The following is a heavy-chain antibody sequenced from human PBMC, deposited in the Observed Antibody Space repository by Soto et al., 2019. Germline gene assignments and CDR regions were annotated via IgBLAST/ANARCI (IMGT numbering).Heavy chain of an antibody. V-gene: IGHV4-34*01. Sequence: SETLSLTCTVSGGSMSSYYWSWIRQPPGKGLEWIGEINHSGSTNYNPSLKSRVTISVDTSKNQFSLKLSSVTAADTAVYYCARETIAAAGTVDYWGQGTLVTVSS. CDR2: INHSGST. D-gene: IGHD6-13*01. CDR3: ARETIAAAGTVDY. CDR1: GGSMSSYY. J-gene: IGHJ4*02.